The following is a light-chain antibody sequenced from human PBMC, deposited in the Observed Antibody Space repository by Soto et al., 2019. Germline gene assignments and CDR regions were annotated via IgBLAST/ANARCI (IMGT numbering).Light chain of an antibody. CDR1: QNIERY. CDR3: QQTHSTIHS. V-gene: IGKV1-39*01. CDR2: AAA. Sequence: DIPMTQSPSSLSASIGDTITISCRASQNIERYLNWYQKKEGRAPQLLMFAAANLESGVPSRFRGSGSGTDFTLTISSLQPEDVATYYCQQTHSTIHSFGQGTKVDIK. J-gene: IGKJ2*01.